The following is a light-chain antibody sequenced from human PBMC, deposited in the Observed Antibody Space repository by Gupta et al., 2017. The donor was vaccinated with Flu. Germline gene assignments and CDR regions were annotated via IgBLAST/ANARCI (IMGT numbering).Light chain of an antibody. Sequence: DIQMTQSPSSLSASAGDRVTITCRASQSISSYLNWYQQKPGNAPKLLIYAASSLQSGVPSRFSGSGSGTDFTLTINSLEPEDFATYYCQQSYSTPRTFGQGTRLEIK. J-gene: IGKJ5*01. CDR2: AAS. V-gene: IGKV1-39*01. CDR3: QQSYSTPRT. CDR1: QSISSY.